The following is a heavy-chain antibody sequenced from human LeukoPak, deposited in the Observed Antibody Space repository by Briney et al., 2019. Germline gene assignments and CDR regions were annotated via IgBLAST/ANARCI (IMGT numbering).Heavy chain of an antibody. CDR1: GGTFSSYA. Sequence: ASVKVSCKASGGTFSSYAIGWVRQAPGQGLEWMGGIIPIFGTANYAQKFQGRVTITADESTSTAYMELSSLRSDDTAVYYCAREARSGYWFDPWGQGTLVTVS. J-gene: IGHJ5*02. V-gene: IGHV1-69*01. CDR2: IIPIFGTA. CDR3: AREARSGYWFDP. D-gene: IGHD3-3*01.